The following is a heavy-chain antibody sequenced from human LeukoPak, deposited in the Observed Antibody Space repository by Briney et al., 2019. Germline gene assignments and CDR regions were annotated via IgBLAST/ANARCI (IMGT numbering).Heavy chain of an antibody. CDR2: INSDGSIT. Sequence: QTGGSLRLSCAASGFTFTTYWMHWVRQAPGKGLVWVSHINSDGSITSYADSVKGRFTISRDNAKNTLYLQMNSLRAEDTAVYYCARDPGTIFGVVITNYYGMDVWGQGTTVTVSS. D-gene: IGHD3-3*01. CDR3: ARDPGTIFGVVITNYYGMDV. J-gene: IGHJ6*02. V-gene: IGHV3-74*01. CDR1: GFTFTTYW.